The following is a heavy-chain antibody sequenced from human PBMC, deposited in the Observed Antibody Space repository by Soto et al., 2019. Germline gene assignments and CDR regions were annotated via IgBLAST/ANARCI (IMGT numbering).Heavy chain of an antibody. D-gene: IGHD4-4*01. Sequence: SETLSLTCTVSGGSISSYYWSWIRQPPGKGLEWIGYIYYRGNTDYNPSLKSRVTISLDTPKNQFSLKLSSVTAADTAVYYCARKDYNDQKFDYWGQGTLVTVSS. V-gene: IGHV4-59*08. CDR3: ARKDYNDQKFDY. CDR1: GGSISSYY. J-gene: IGHJ4*02. CDR2: IYYRGNT.